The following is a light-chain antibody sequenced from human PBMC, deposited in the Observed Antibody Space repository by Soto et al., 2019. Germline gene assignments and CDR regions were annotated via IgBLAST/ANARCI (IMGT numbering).Light chain of an antibody. J-gene: IGKJ1*01. CDR2: GAS. CDR3: QQYNNLWT. Sequence: EIVMTQSPATLSVSPGERATLSCRASQSVTSNLTWNQQKPGQAPRLLIYGASTRTTGIPASVSGSGSGTEYTLSFSSLQSEDFSVYYCQQYNNLWTLGQGPKVEI. CDR1: QSVTSN. V-gene: IGKV3-15*01.